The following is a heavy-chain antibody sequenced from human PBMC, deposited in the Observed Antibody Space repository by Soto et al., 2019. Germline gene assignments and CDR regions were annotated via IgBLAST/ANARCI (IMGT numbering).Heavy chain of an antibody. CDR3: ARDAVPRNGEWDWFAP. D-gene: IGHD6-19*01. J-gene: IGHJ5*02. CDR1: GFTFSNYA. Sequence: EMQLLESGGGLVQTGASLRLSCTASGFTFSNYAMSWVRQAPGKGPEWVSSIGGGGDTYYTDAVKGRFTVSRDDPKSRLYLQMTSLRAEDTARYYCARDAVPRNGEWDWFAPWGQGTLVSVSS. V-gene: IGHV3-23*01. CDR2: SIGGGGDT.